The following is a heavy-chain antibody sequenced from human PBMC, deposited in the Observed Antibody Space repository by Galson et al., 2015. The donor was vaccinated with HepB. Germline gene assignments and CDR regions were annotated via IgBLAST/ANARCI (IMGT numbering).Heavy chain of an antibody. J-gene: IGHJ4*02. V-gene: IGHV1-2*02. Sequence: QSGAEVKKPGESLKISCKASGYTFTGYYMHWVRQAPGQGLEWMGWINPNSGGTNYAQKFQGRVTMTRDTSISTAYMELSRLRSDDTAVYYCARAPPIVGATHYFDYWGQGTLVTVSS. CDR2: INPNSGGT. CDR1: GYTFTGYY. CDR3: ARAPPIVGATHYFDY. D-gene: IGHD1-26*01.